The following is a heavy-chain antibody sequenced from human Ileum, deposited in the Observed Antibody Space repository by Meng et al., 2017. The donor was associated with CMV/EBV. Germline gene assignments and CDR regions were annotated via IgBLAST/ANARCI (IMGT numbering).Heavy chain of an antibody. CDR1: GFTFSSYA. V-gene: IGHV3-30*04. CDR2: ISYEGSNK. Sequence: SCAASGFTFSSYAMHWVRQAPGKGLEWVAFISYEGSNKFYADSVKGRFTISRDNSKNTLHLQMDSLRAEDTAVYYCARDLVRGTRRLPTSGFDYWGQGTLVTVSS. CDR3: ARDLVRGTRRLPTSGFDY. J-gene: IGHJ4*02. D-gene: IGHD3-10*02.